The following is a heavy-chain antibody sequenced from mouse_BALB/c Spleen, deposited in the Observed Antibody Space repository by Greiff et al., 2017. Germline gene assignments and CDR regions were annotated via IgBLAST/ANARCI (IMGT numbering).Heavy chain of an antibody. CDR3: ARSRGGNYFDY. D-gene: IGHD3-3*01. CDR1: GYTFTDYA. CDR2: ISTYYGDA. J-gene: IGHJ2*01. Sequence: VQLQQSGAELVRPGVSVKISCKGSGYTFTDYAMHWVKQSHEKSLELIGVISTYYGDASYNQKFKGKATMTVDKSSSTAYMELARLTSEDSAIYYCARSRGGNYFDYWGQGTTLTVSS. V-gene: IGHV1S137*01.